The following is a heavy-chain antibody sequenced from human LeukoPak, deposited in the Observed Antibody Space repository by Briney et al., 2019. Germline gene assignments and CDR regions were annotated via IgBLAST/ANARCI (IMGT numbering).Heavy chain of an antibody. CDR1: GFTFGSFA. D-gene: IGHD3-10*01. V-gene: IGHV3-23*01. CDR2: ISSGGGSP. J-gene: IGHJ4*02. Sequence: GGSLRLSCAASGFTFGSFAMAWVRQAPGKGLEWVSGISSGGGSPYYVDSVKGRFTISRDNSKDTLYLQVNSLRAEDTALYYCAKSFRGVIKFYFDSWGQGTLVTVSS. CDR3: AKSFRGVIKFYFDS.